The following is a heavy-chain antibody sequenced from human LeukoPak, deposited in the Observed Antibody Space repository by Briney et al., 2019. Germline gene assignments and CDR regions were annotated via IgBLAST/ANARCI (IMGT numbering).Heavy chain of an antibody. D-gene: IGHD3-9*01. Sequence: GGSLRLSCAASGFTFSSYSMNWVRQAPGKGLEWVSSISSSSSYIYYADSVKGRFTISRDNAKNSLYLQMNSLRAEGTAVYYCARDYDILTGYYYYGMDVWGQGTTVTVSS. CDR2: ISSSSSYI. J-gene: IGHJ6*02. CDR1: GFTFSSYS. CDR3: ARDYDILTGYYYYGMDV. V-gene: IGHV3-21*01.